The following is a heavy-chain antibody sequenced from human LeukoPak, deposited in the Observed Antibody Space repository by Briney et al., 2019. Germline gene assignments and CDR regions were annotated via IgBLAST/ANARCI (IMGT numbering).Heavy chain of an antibody. CDR3: ARLTQLARGRY. CDR2: ISVSGGNT. Sequence: GGSLRLSCAASGFTFSSYAMSWVRQAPGKGLEWVSTISVSGGNTYYADSAKGRFTISRDNSKNTLYLQMSSLRAEDTAVYYCARLTQLARGRYWGQGTLVTVSS. V-gene: IGHV3-23*01. CDR1: GFTFSSYA. J-gene: IGHJ4*02. D-gene: IGHD6-6*01.